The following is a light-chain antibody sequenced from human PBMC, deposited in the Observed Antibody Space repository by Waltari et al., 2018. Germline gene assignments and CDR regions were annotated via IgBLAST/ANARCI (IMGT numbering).Light chain of an antibody. Sequence: DIQMTQSPSYLTESVGDRVTITCRASQSIRNWLAWYQQKPGKAPILLIYKASILKSGVPSRFSGSGSGTQFTLTISSLQPGDFATYCCQQYNTYSSFGQGTKLEIK. CDR1: QSIRNW. CDR2: KAS. V-gene: IGKV1-5*03. CDR3: QQYNTYSS. J-gene: IGKJ2*01.